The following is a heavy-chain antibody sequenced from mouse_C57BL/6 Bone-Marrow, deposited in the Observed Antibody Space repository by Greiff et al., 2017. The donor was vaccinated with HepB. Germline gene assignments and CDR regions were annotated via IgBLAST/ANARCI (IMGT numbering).Heavy chain of an antibody. D-gene: IGHD3-3*01. CDR3: ARGDGWFAY. V-gene: IGHV14-3*01. CDR2: VYPANGNT. Sequence: VQLQQSGAELVKPGASVKLSCTASGFNIKDYYMHWVKQRTEQGLEWIGRVYPANGNTKYAPKFQGKATITADTSSNTAYLQLSSLTSEDTAIYYCARGDGWFAYWGQGTLVTVSA. CDR1: GFNIKDYY. J-gene: IGHJ3*01.